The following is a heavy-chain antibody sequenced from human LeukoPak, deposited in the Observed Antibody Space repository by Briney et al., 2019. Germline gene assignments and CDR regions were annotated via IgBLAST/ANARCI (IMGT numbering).Heavy chain of an antibody. V-gene: IGHV4-59*08. CDR1: GASISSYY. D-gene: IGHD6-19*01. CDR2: ASYSGST. Sequence: SETLSLTCTVSGASISSYYWSWIRQPPGKGLESIGYASYSGSTNYNPSLKSRVTISVGTSKSQISLKLNSVTAADTAVYYCARWYSSGWAFDYWGQGTLVTVSS. J-gene: IGHJ4*02. CDR3: ARWYSSGWAFDY.